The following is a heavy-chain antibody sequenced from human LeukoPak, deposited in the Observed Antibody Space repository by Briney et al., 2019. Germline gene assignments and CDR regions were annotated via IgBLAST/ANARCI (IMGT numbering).Heavy chain of an antibody. Sequence: SQTLSLTCTVSGGSISSGGYYWSWIRQHPGKGLEWIGYTYYSGSTYYNPSLKSRVTISVDTSKNQFSLKLSSVTAADTAVYYCARGGSSRVGYFDYWGQGTLVTVSS. V-gene: IGHV4-31*03. CDR3: ARGGSSRVGYFDY. CDR2: TYYSGST. J-gene: IGHJ4*02. CDR1: GGSISSGGYY. D-gene: IGHD1-26*01.